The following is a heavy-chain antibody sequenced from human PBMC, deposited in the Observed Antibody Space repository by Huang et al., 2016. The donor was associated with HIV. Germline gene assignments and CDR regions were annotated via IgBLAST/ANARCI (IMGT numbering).Heavy chain of an antibody. CDR2: ISYEGRSD. D-gene: IGHD2-15*01. CDR3: AKESRWFSDFDQ. CDR1: GFIFRNFG. V-gene: IGHV3-30*18. J-gene: IGHJ5*02. Sequence: QVQLVESGGGVVQPGTSLRLSCAASGFIFRNFGMHWVRQARGKGLEWVAVISYEGRSDRYSDSVKGRFTISRDNDKNTLSLEMNRLRHDDTAVYYCAKESRWFSDFDQWGQGTLVTVSS.